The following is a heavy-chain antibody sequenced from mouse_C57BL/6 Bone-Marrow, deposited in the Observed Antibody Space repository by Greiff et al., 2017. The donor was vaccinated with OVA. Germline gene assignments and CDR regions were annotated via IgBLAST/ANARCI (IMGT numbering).Heavy chain of an antibody. J-gene: IGHJ1*03. CDR2: ISSGSSTI. Sequence: EVQVVESGGGLVKPGGSLKLSCAASGFTFSDYGMHWVRQAPEQGLEWVAYISSGSSTIYYADTVKGRFTISRDNAKNTLFLQMTSLRSEDTAMYYCARPYDYDGALGDFDVWGTGTTVTVSS. CDR1: GFTFSDYG. D-gene: IGHD2-4*01. CDR3: ARPYDYDGALGDFDV. V-gene: IGHV5-17*01.